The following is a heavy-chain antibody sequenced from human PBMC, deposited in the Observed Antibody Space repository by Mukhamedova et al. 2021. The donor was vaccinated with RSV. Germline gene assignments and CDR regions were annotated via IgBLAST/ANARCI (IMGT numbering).Heavy chain of an antibody. CDR2: ISYDGSNK. CDR1: TFSSYA. D-gene: IGHD6-19*01. Sequence: TFSSYAMHWVRQAPGKGLEWVAVISYDGSNKYYADSVKGRFTISRDNSKNTLYLQMNSLRAEDTAVHYCARASIAVAVHLDYWGQ. J-gene: IGHJ4*02. CDR3: ARASIAVAVHLDY. V-gene: IGHV3-30*04.